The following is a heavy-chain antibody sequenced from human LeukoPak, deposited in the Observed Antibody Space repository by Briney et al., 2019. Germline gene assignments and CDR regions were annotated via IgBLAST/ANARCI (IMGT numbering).Heavy chain of an antibody. D-gene: IGHD2-15*01. CDR3: ARDRGVDYCSGGSCSHYYYYMDV. V-gene: IGHV1-2*02. CDR1: GYTFTCYY. Sequence: GPVKVSCKASGYTFTCYYMHWVRQAPGQGLEWMGWINPNSGGTNYAQKFQGRVTMTRDTSISTAYMELSRLRSDDTAVYYCARDRGVDYCSGGSCSHYYYYMDVWGKGTTVTISS. J-gene: IGHJ6*03. CDR2: INPNSGGT.